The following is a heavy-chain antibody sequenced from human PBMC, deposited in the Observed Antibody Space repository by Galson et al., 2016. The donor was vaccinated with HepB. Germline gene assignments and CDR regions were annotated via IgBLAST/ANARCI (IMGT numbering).Heavy chain of an antibody. D-gene: IGHD4-17*01. CDR1: GYRLTDYW. V-gene: IGHV5-10-1*01. CDR3: ARALEYGSRNYYDYRAMDG. CDR2: IDPDDSYT. Sequence: QSGAEVEEPGESLRISCQGSGYRLTDYWITWVRQVPGKGLQWMGRIDPDDSYTNYSPSFQGHVTISVDKSINTAYLQWSTLKASDTAIYYCARALEYGSRNYYDYRAMDGWGPGPTVIVSS. J-gene: IGHJ6*02.